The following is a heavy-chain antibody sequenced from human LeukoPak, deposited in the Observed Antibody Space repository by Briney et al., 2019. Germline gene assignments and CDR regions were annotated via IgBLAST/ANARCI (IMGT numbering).Heavy chain of an antibody. V-gene: IGHV1-8*01. CDR2: MNPNSGNT. CDR1: GYTFTSYD. D-gene: IGHD6-19*01. J-gene: IGHJ6*02. Sequence: GASVKVSCKAPGYTFTSYDINWVRQATGQGLEWMGWMNPNSGNTGYAQKFQGRVTMTRNTSISTAYMELSSLRSEDTAVYYCAKQTQGPVRYYYYGMDVWGQGTTVTVSS. CDR3: AKQTQGPVRYYYYGMDV.